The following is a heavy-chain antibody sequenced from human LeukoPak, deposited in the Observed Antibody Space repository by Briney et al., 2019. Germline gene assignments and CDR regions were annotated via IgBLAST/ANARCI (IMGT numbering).Heavy chain of an antibody. J-gene: IGHJ4*02. V-gene: IGHV1-2*02. CDR2: INPNSGGT. CDR3: ARDREGLARYFDWSPFDY. CDR1: GYTFTGYY. D-gene: IGHD3-9*01. Sequence: GASVKVSCKASGYTFTGYYMHWVRQAPGQGLEWMGWINPNSGGTNYAQKFQGRVTMTRDTSISTAYMELSRLRSDDTAVYYCARDREGLARYFDWSPFDYWGQGTLVTVSS.